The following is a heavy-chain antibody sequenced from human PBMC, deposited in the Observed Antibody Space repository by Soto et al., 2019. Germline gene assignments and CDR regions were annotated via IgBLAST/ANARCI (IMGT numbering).Heavy chain of an antibody. CDR2: INPSGGHT. J-gene: IGHJ4*02. V-gene: IGHV1-46*03. Sequence: QVQLVHSGAEVKKPGASVKVSCKASGNTFSNYYIHWVRQAPGQGLEWMGTINPSGGHTTYAQKFLGRVTMTRDTSTSTLYMELTSLRSEDTAVYYCARGGHVVVVTAAFDYWGQGTLVTVSS. CDR1: GNTFSNYY. D-gene: IGHD2-21*02. CDR3: ARGGHVVVVTAAFDY.